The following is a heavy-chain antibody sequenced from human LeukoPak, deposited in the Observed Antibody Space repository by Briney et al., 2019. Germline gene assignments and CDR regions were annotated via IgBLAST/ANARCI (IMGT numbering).Heavy chain of an antibody. CDR2: INPNSGGT. CDR1: GGTFSSYG. D-gene: IGHD2-2*01. V-gene: IGHV1-2*02. J-gene: IGHJ1*01. CDR3: ARDSAVPAAIPEYFQH. Sequence: EASVKVSCKASGGTFSSYGVSWVRQAPGQGLEWMGWINPNSGGTNYAQKFQGRVTMTRDTSISTAYMELSRLRSDDTAVYYCARDSAVPAAIPEYFQHWGQGTLVTVSS.